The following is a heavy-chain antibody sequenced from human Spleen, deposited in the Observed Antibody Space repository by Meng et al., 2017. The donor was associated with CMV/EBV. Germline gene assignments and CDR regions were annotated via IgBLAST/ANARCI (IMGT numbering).Heavy chain of an antibody. Sequence: GGSLRLSCAASGFTFSSYAMHWVRQAPGGGLEWVALLSYDGSKTYFADSVRGRFAISRDNSKNTVYLQMNGLRVEDTAVYFCAKDGPWIKQFVPTFFDYWGQGTLVTVSS. CDR2: LSYDGSKT. CDR1: GFTFSSYA. D-gene: IGHD5-18*01. CDR3: AKDGPWIKQFVPTFFDY. J-gene: IGHJ4*02. V-gene: IGHV3-30*09.